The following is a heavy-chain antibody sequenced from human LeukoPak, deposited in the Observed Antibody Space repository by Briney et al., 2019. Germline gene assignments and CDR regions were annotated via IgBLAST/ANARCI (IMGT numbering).Heavy chain of an antibody. CDR1: GYTFISCA. V-gene: IGHV7-4-1*02. D-gene: IGHD3-22*01. J-gene: IGHJ4*02. CDR3: AIHPSDSSGYFSY. CDR2: IDTKTGNP. Sequence: GASVKVSCKAPGYTFISCAINWVRQAPGQGLEYMGWIDTKTGNPTYAQGFTGRFVFSLDTSVSTAYLQISSLKAEDTAVYYCAIHPSDSSGYFSYWGQGALVTVSS.